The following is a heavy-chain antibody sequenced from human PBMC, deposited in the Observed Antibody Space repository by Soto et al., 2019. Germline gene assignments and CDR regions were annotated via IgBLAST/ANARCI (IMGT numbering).Heavy chain of an antibody. CDR2: IYYSGST. D-gene: IGHD5-12*01. V-gene: IGHV4-59*08. CDR1: GGSISSYY. J-gene: IGHJ4*02. CDR3: ARRAHTVVATMAYFDY. Sequence: SETLSLTCTVSGGSISSYYWSWIRQPPGKGLEWIGYIYYSGSTNYNPSLKSRVTISVDTSKNQFSLKLSSVTAADTAVYYCARRAHTVVATMAYFDYWGQGTLVTVSS.